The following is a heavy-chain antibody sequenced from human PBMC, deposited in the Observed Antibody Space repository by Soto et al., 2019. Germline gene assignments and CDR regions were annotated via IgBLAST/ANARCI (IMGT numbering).Heavy chain of an antibody. Sequence: ASVKVSCKAAGYTFTSYAMHWVRQAPGQRLEWMGWINAGNGNTKYSQKFQGRVTITRDTSASTAYMELSSLRSEDTAVYYCARAEADDAFDIWGQGTMVTVSS. J-gene: IGHJ3*02. V-gene: IGHV1-3*01. CDR1: GYTFTSYA. CDR2: INAGNGNT. CDR3: ARAEADDAFDI.